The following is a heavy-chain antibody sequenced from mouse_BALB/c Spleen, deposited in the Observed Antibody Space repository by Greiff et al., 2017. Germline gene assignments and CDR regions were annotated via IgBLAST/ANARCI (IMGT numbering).Heavy chain of an antibody. J-gene: IGHJ4*01. Sequence: DVMLVESGGDLVKPGGSLKLSCAASGFTFSSYGMSWVRQTPDKRLELVATINSNGGSTYYPDSVKGRFTISRDNAKNTLYLQMSSLKSEDTAMYYCARGLRRKDYYAMDYWGQGTSVTVSS. CDR1: GFTFSSYG. CDR3: ARGLRRKDYYAMDY. V-gene: IGHV5-6-3*01. CDR2: INSNGGST. D-gene: IGHD2-4*01.